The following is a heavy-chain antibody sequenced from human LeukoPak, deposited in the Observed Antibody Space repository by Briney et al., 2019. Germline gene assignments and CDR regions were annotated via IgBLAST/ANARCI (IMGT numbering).Heavy chain of an antibody. CDR2: IYYSGST. CDR1: GGSISSGDYY. Sequence: SQTLSLTCTVSGGSISSGDYYWSWIRQPPGKGLEWIGYIYYSGSTYYNPSLKSRITISVDTSKNQFSLKLNSVTAADTAVYYCAREGVLGAPTPFDYWGQGTLVTVSS. D-gene: IGHD2-15*01. J-gene: IGHJ4*02. CDR3: AREGVLGAPTPFDY. V-gene: IGHV4-30-4*08.